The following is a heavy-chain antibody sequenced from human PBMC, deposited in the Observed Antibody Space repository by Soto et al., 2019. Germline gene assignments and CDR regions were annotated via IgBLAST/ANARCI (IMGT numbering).Heavy chain of an antibody. J-gene: IGHJ6*02. Sequence: PGGSLRLSCAASGFTFSSYAMHWVRQAPGKGLEWVAVISYDGSNKYYADSVKGRFTISRDNSKNTLYLQMNSLRAEDTAVYYCARGGRRDGYNLSKGSAYYGMDVWGQGTTVTVSS. CDR2: ISYDGSNK. D-gene: IGHD5-12*01. CDR3: ARGGRRDGYNLSKGSAYYGMDV. V-gene: IGHV3-30-3*01. CDR1: GFTFSSYA.